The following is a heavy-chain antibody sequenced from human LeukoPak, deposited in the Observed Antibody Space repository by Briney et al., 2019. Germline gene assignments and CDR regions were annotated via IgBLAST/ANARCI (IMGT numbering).Heavy chain of an antibody. Sequence: PSETLSLTCTVSGGSISSGSYYWSWIRQPAGKGLEWIGRIYTSGSTNYNPSLKSRVTISVDTSKNQFSLKLSSVTAADTAVYYCATGSGHPYYYYGMDVWGQGTTVTVSS. CDR1: GGSISSGSYY. J-gene: IGHJ6*02. CDR3: ATGSGHPYYYYGMDV. V-gene: IGHV4-61*02. D-gene: IGHD3-3*01. CDR2: IYTSGST.